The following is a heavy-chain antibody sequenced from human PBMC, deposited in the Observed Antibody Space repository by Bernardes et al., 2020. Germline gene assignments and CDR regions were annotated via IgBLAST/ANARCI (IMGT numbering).Heavy chain of an antibody. V-gene: IGHV1-18*03. D-gene: IGHD1-7*01. CDR2: INAYNGNT. Sequence: LVKVSCKASGYTFRNYGITWVRQAAGQGLEWMGRINAYNGNTAYAQKFQGRVTMTTDTSTSTAYLELRSLRSDDMAVYYCARSHKVRNELLPTYYYYYYMDVWGRGTTVTVSS. CDR3: ARSHKVRNELLPTYYYYYYMDV. J-gene: IGHJ6*03. CDR1: GYTFRNYG.